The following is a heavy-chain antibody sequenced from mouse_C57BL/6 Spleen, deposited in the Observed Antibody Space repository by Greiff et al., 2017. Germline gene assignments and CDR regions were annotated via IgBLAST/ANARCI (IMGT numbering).Heavy chain of an antibody. CDR1: GYTFTDYY. D-gene: IGHD1-1*01. V-gene: IGHV1-76*01. Sequence: QVQLQQSGAELVRPGASVTLSCTASGYTFTDYYINWVQQRPGQGLEWIARIYPGSGNTYHNEKFKGKATLTAEKSSSTAYMQLSSLTSEDSAVYLCAKARITTVVAPYCDVWGTGTTVTVSS. CDR3: AKARITTVVAPYCDV. J-gene: IGHJ1*03. CDR2: IYPGSGNT.